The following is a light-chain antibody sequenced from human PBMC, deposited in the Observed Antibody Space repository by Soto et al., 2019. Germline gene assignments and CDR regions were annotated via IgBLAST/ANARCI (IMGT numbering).Light chain of an antibody. V-gene: IGLV2-14*01. CDR1: SSDVGYYNY. Sequence: QSALTQPASVSGSLGQWITISCTGTSSDVGYYNYVSWYQHHPGKAPKLMIYEVTNRPSGVSNRFSGSKSGNTASLTISGLQAEDEGDYYCSSYTTAYTQVFGGGTKVTVL. J-gene: IGLJ3*02. CDR3: SSYTTAYTQV. CDR2: EVT.